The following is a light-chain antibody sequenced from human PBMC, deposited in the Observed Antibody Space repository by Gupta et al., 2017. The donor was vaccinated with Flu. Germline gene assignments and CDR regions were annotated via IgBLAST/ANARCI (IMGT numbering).Light chain of an antibody. V-gene: IGKV1-39*01. J-gene: IGKJ1*01. CDR1: QKITNY. CDR3: KQTYSIPRA. CDR2: AES. Sequence: GESITITCLTSQKITNYLNWFAQRQGKAPNLLIYAESTLQTGVPSRFSRTGSVTQFNFPILSLHPEDYGTYYCKQTYSIPRAFGQGTRVEVK.